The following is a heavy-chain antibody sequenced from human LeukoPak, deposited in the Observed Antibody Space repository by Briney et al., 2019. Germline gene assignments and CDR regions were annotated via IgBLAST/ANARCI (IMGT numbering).Heavy chain of an antibody. J-gene: IGHJ6*02. V-gene: IGHV3-7*05. CDR3: ARSSKAESTRYSSGWYSGPPYYYGMDV. CDR2: IKQDGGEK. Sequence: GGSLRLSCAASGFTFSLYWMTWVRQAPGKGPEWVANIKQDGGEKYYVDSVKGRFTISRDKAKNSLYLQMNSLRAEDTAVYYCARSSKAESTRYSSGWYSGPPYYYGMDVWGQGTTVTVSS. CDR1: GFTFSLYW. D-gene: IGHD6-19*01.